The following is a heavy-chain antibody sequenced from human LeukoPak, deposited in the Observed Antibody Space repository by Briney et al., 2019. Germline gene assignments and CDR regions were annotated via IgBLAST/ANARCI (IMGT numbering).Heavy chain of an antibody. D-gene: IGHD6-13*01. Sequence: GGSLRLSCAASGFTFISYGMNWVRQAPGKGLEWVSSISSSSSYIYYADSVKGRFTISRDNAKNSLYLRMKSLRAEDTAVYYCARDRGSSWSPGVWGKGTTVTVSS. CDR2: ISSSSSYI. V-gene: IGHV3-21*01. CDR1: GFTFISYG. CDR3: ARDRGSSWSPGV. J-gene: IGHJ6*04.